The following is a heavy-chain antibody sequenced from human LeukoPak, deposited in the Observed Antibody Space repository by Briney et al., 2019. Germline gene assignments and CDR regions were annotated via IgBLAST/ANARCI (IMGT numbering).Heavy chain of an antibody. CDR2: VIHSGST. J-gene: IGHJ4*02. Sequence: SETLSLTCTVSGGSITGSTYYWGWIRQPPGKGLEWIVSVIHSGSTYYNPSLRSRVIVSMDTSKKQFSLRLSSVTAADTAVYYCARHDYDSSGHRRDYYFDYWSQGTLVTVSS. D-gene: IGHD3-22*01. V-gene: IGHV4-39*01. CDR1: GGSITGSTYY. CDR3: ARHDYDSSGHRRDYYFDY.